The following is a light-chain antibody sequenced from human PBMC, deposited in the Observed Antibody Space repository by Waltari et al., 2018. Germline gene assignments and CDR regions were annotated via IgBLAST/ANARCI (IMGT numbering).Light chain of an antibody. Sequence: QSALTQPASVSGSPGQSITISCTGTSSDVGGYNYVSWYKQHPGKAPKLMIYDVSKRPSGVSNRFSGSKSGNTASLTISGLQAEDEADYYCSSYTSSSTSYVVFGGGTKLTVL. CDR1: SSDVGGYNY. V-gene: IGLV2-14*01. CDR2: DVS. CDR3: SSYTSSSTSYVV. J-gene: IGLJ2*01.